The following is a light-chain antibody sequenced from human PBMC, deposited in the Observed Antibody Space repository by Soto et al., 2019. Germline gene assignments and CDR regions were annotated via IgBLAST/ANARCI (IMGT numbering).Light chain of an antibody. Sequence: EVVMTQSPATLFVSPGERATLSCRASQSVNSNLAWYQQRPGQAPRLLIFGASTRATGIPARFSGSGSGTEFTLTISSLHSEDFAVYHCQQYNKWPRTFGQGTKRASK. V-gene: IGKV3-15*01. CDR1: QSVNSN. CDR3: QQYNKWPRT. J-gene: IGKJ2*01. CDR2: GAS.